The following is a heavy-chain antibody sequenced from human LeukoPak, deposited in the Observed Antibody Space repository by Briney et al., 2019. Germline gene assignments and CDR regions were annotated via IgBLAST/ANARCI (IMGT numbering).Heavy chain of an antibody. CDR3: ARDLGQYYDFWSGYYPFDY. J-gene: IGHJ4*02. CDR1: GFTFSSYS. V-gene: IGHV3-48*01. Sequence: GGSLRLSCAASGFTFSSYSMNWVREAPGKGLEWVSYISCSSSTIYYADSVKGRFTISRDNAKNSLYLQMNSLRAEDTAVYYCARDLGQYYDFWSGYYPFDYWGQGTLVTVSS. D-gene: IGHD3-3*01. CDR2: ISCSSSTI.